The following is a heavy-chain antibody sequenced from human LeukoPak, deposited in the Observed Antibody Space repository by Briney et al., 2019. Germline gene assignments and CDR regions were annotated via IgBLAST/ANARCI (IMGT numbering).Heavy chain of an antibody. V-gene: IGHV3-73*01. CDR1: GFTFSGSA. Sequence: PGGSLRLSCAASGFTFSGSAMHWVRQASGKGLEWVGRIRSKANSYATAYAASVKGRFTISRDDSKNTAYLQMNSLKTEDTAVYYCTRSLSSGQDYWGQGTLVTVSS. J-gene: IGHJ4*02. CDR2: IRSKANSYAT. CDR3: TRSLSSGQDY. D-gene: IGHD6-19*01.